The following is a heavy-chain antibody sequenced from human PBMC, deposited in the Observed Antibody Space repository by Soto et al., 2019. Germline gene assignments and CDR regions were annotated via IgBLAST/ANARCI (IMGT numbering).Heavy chain of an antibody. CDR1: GGSISSSSYY. J-gene: IGHJ4*02. V-gene: IGHV4-39*01. CDR2: IYYSGST. CDR3: ARHGGGTYYDFWSGPKAVGY. D-gene: IGHD3-3*01. Sequence: SETLSLTCTVSGGSISSSSYYWGWIRQPPGKGLEWIGSIYYSGSTYYNPSLKSRVTISVDTSKNQFSLKLSSVAAADTAVYYCARHGGGTYYDFWSGPKAVGYWGQGTLVTVSS.